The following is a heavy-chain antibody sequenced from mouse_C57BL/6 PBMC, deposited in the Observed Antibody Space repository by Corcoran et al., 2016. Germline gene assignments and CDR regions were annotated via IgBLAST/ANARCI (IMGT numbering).Heavy chain of an antibody. CDR3: ARRRNYYGSSYAMDY. CDR2: IDPANGNS. CDR1: GFNIKNTY. J-gene: IGHJ4*01. V-gene: IGHV14-3*01. Sequence: EVQLQQSVAELVRPGASVKLSCTASGFNIKNTYMHWVKQRPDQGLEWIGRIDPANGNSKYAPKFQGKATITADTSSNTAYLQLSSLTSEDTAIYYCARRRNYYGSSYAMDYWGQGTSVTVSS. D-gene: IGHD1-1*01.